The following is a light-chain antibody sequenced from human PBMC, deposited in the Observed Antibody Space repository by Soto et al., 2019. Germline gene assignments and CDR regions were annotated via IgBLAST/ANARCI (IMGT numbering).Light chain of an antibody. J-gene: IGKJ1*01. Sequence: DIQMTQSPSTLSASVGDRVTITCRASQSISSWLAWYQQKPGKAPKLLIYKASNLESGVPSRFSGSGSGTEFTLTISSLQPDDFATYCQQYNSYPWTFGQGTKVEIK. CDR1: QSISSW. V-gene: IGKV1-5*03. CDR2: KAS. CDR3: QQYNSYPWT.